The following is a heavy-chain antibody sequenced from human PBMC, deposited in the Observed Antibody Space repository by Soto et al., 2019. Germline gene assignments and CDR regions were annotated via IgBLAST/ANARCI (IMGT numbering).Heavy chain of an antibody. J-gene: IGHJ4*02. Sequence: QVKLVQSGAEVKKPGTSMKVSCKASGYSFGTSGISWIRQAPGQGLEWMGWISAYNGNTNYEQKLQDRVTMTTDPSTNTAYLELRSLRSDDTALYYCARAGHYYDSSGYANWGQGTLVTVSS. D-gene: IGHD3-22*01. CDR2: ISAYNGNT. CDR3: ARAGHYYDSSGYAN. CDR1: GYSFGTSG. V-gene: IGHV1-18*01.